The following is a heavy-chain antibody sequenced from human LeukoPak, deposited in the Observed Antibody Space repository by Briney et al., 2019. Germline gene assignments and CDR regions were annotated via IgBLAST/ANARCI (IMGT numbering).Heavy chain of an antibody. CDR3: AKASRYLGSGSYYRDAFDI. CDR2: ISFDGSNK. CDR1: GFAFSSYG. V-gene: IGHV3-30*18. J-gene: IGHJ3*02. Sequence: GGSLRLSCAASGFAFSSYGMHWVRQAPGKGLEWVAVISFDGSNKYYADSVKGRFTVSRDNSKNTLYLQMNSLRAEDTAVYYCAKASRYLGSGSYYRDAFDIWGQGTMVTVSS. D-gene: IGHD3-10*02.